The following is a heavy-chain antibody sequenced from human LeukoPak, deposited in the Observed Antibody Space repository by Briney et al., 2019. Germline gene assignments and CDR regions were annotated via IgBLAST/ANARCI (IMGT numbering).Heavy chain of an antibody. V-gene: IGHV3-72*01. CDR2: SRNKASSYTT. Sequence: GGSLRLSCAASGFKFSDHYIDWVRQAPGKGLEWVGRSRNKASSYTTEYAASVEGRFTISRDVSESSLYLQMNSLRTEDTAVYYCAKDSSSWRAEYFQHWGQGTLVTVSS. J-gene: IGHJ1*01. D-gene: IGHD6-13*01. CDR1: GFKFSDHY. CDR3: AKDSSSWRAEYFQH.